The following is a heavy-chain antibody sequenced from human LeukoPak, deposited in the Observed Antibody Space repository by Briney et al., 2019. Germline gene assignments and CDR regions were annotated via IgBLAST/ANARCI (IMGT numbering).Heavy chain of an antibody. CDR3: ARVAATPYNWFDP. CDR1: GGSISSSSYY. V-gene: IGHV4-39*01. J-gene: IGHJ5*02. D-gene: IGHD2-15*01. Sequence: SETLSLTCTVSGGSISSSSYYWGWLRQPPGKGLEWIGSIYYSGSTYYNPSLKSRFTISVDTSKNQFSLKLSSVAAADTAVYYGARVAATPYNWFDPWGQGTLVTVSS. CDR2: IYYSGST.